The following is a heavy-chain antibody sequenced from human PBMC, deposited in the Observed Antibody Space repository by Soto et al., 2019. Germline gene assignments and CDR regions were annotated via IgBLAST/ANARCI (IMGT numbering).Heavy chain of an antibody. Sequence: QVHLQESGPGLVKPSETLSLTCTVSGGSISSYYWSWIRQPPGKGLEWLGYIYYSGSTNYNPSLKSRVTISVDTSKNQFSRKLSSVTAADTAVYYCARDMTTGNGNWFDPWGQGTLVTVSS. V-gene: IGHV4-59*13. CDR1: GGSISSYY. J-gene: IGHJ5*02. CDR3: ARDMTTGNGNWFDP. CDR2: IYYSGST. D-gene: IGHD4-4*01.